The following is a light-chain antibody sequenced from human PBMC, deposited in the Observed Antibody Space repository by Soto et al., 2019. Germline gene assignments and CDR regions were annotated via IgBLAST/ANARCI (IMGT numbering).Light chain of an antibody. Sequence: QSALTQPASVSGSPGQSITISCTGTSSDVGGYNSVSWYQQHPGKAPKLMIYDVSNRPSGVSNRFSGSKSGNTASLTISRLQAEDEADYYCISYTSSSTLEFGGGTKLTVL. CDR3: ISYTSSSTLE. CDR2: DVS. V-gene: IGLV2-14*01. CDR1: SSDVGGYNS. J-gene: IGLJ2*01.